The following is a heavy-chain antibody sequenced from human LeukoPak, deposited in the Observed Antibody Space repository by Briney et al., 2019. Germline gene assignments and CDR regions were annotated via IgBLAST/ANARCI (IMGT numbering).Heavy chain of an antibody. CDR1: GFTFSNAW. CDR2: IKSKTDGGTT. J-gene: IGHJ6*03. Sequence: PGGSLRLSCAASGFTFSNAWMSWVRQAPGKGLEWVGRIKSKTDGGTTDYAAPVKGRFTISRDDSKNTLYLQMNSLKTEDTAVYYCTTADFSSTSCYLRYHYYYMDVWGKGTTVTVSS. V-gene: IGHV3-15*01. CDR3: TTADFSSTSCYLRYHYYYMDV. D-gene: IGHD2-2*01.